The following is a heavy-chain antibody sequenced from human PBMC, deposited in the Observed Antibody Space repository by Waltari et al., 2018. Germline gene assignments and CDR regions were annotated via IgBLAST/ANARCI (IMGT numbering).Heavy chain of an antibody. V-gene: IGHV3-74*01. CDR1: GFTFSSYW. D-gene: IGHD2-8*02. J-gene: IGHJ5*02. Sequence: EVQLVESGGGLVEPGGSLRLSCAASGFTFSSYWMHWVRQAPGKGLVWVSRINSDGSSPSYADSVKGRFTISRDNAKNTLYLQMNSLRAEDTAVYYCARGHPGNWFDPWGQGTLVTVSS. CDR3: ARGHPGNWFDP. CDR2: INSDGSSP.